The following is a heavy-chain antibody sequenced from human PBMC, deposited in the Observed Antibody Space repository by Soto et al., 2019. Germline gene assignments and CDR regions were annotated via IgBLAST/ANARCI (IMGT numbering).Heavy chain of an antibody. CDR2: IIPIFGTA. CDR1: GGTFSSYA. D-gene: IGHD6-6*01. J-gene: IGHJ6*02. CDR3: ATGTEIAARPNTYNYYYGMDV. Sequence: SVKVSCKASGGTFSSYAISWVRQAPGQGLEWMGGIIPIFGTANYAQKFQGRVTTTADESTSTAYMELSSLRSEDTAVYYCATGTEIAARPNTYNYYYGMDVWGQGPTGTVS. V-gene: IGHV1-69*13.